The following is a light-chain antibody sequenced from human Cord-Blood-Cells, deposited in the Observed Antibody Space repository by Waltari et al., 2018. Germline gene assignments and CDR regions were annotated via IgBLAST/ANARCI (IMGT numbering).Light chain of an antibody. Sequence: DIPMTPSPATLSAPVGNRVTINCRASQSISSWLAWYQQKPGKAPKRLIYDSSSLESGVPSRFSGSGSGTEFTLTISSLPPDDFSTYYCQQYNSYWTFGQGTKVEIK. CDR3: QQYNSYWT. J-gene: IGKJ1*01. CDR2: DSS. CDR1: QSISSW. V-gene: IGKV1-5*01.